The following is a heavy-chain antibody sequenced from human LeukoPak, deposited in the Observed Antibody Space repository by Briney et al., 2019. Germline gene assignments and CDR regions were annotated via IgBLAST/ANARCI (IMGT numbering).Heavy chain of an antibody. V-gene: IGHV1-2*02. J-gene: IGHJ4*02. CDR3: ARVSGRSGPFDC. CDR2: IDPNGGGT. Sequence: ASVKVSCKASGYTFTGYYMHWVRQAPGQGLEWMRWIDPNGGGTHYALTFQGRVTMTRDTSISTAYMELSSLRSDDTAVYFCARVSGRSGPFDCWGLGTLVTVSS. CDR1: GYTFTGYY.